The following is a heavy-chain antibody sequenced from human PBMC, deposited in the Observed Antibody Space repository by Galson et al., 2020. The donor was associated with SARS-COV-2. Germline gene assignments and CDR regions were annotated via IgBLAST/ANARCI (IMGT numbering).Heavy chain of an antibody. Sequence: GGSLRLSCVASGFTFIKYSMAWVRQAPGKGLEWVSYITTASSYIYYGDSVKGRFTISRDNAKNSLFLQMNSLRAEDTAIYYCARRDYYYYGFDVWGQGTTVIVSS. CDR2: ITTASSYI. CDR1: GFTFIKYS. CDR3: ARRDYYYYGFDV. J-gene: IGHJ6*02. V-gene: IGHV3-21*01.